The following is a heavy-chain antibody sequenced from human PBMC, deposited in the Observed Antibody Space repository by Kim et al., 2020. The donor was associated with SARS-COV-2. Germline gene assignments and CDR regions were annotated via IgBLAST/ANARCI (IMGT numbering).Heavy chain of an antibody. CDR2: IYYSGST. CDR3: ARQSGGSSLAVAGTPEDWFDP. CDR1: GGSISSSSYY. V-gene: IGHV4-39*01. Sequence: SETLSLTCTVSGGSISSSSYYWGWIRQPPGKGLEWIGSIYYSGSTYYNPSLKSRVTISVDTSKNQFSLKLSSVTAADTAVYYCARQSGGSSLAVAGTPEDWFDPWGQGTLVTVSS. J-gene: IGHJ5*02. D-gene: IGHD6-19*01.